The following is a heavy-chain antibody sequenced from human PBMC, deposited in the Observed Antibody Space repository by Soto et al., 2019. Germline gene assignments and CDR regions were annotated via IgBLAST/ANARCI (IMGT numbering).Heavy chain of an antibody. V-gene: IGHV1-18*04. Sequence: ASVKVSCKASGYTFTSYGISWVRQAPGQGLEWMGWISAYNGNTNYAQKLQGRVTMTTDTSTSTAYMELRSLRSDDTAVYYCARDGTGTGYYYYGMDVWGQGTTVTVS. CDR3: ARDGTGTGYYYYGMDV. CDR1: GYTFTSYG. J-gene: IGHJ6*02. D-gene: IGHD6-13*01. CDR2: ISAYNGNT.